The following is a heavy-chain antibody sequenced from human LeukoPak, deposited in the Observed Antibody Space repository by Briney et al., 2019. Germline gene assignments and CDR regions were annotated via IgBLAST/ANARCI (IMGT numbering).Heavy chain of an antibody. J-gene: IGHJ4*02. V-gene: IGHV1-8*01. CDR2: MNPNSGNT. D-gene: IGHD4-17*01. CDR1: GYTFTSYD. Sequence: GASVKASRKASGYTFTSYDINWVRQATGQGFEWMGWMNPNSGNTGYAQKFQGRVTMTRNTSISTAYMELSSPRSEDTAVYYCARGGATVTTYSFDYWGQGTLVTVSS. CDR3: ARGGATVTTYSFDY.